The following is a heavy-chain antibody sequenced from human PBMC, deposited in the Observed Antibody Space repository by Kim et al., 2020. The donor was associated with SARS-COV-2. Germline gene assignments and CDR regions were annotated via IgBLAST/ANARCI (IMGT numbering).Heavy chain of an antibody. Sequence: GESLKISCKASGYSFTTYWIAWVRQMPGKGLEWMGVIYPADSDTRYSPSFQGQVTISVDKSTTTAHLQWSSLKASDSAIYYCARHQGASAHYYNYYGMDVWRQGTAVAVS. D-gene: IGHD6-13*01. V-gene: IGHV5-51*01. CDR2: IYPADSDT. J-gene: IGHJ6*02. CDR3: ARHQGASAHYYNYYGMDV. CDR1: GYSFTTYW.